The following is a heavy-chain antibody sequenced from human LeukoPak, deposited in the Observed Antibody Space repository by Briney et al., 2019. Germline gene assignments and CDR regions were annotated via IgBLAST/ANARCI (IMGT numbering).Heavy chain of an antibody. J-gene: IGHJ4*02. V-gene: IGHV3-7*01. Sequence: GGSLRLSCAASGFTFSSYWMSWVRQAPGKGLEWVANIKQDGSEKYYVDSVKGRFTISRDNAKNSLYLQMNSLRAEDTAVYYCARDLSGEWFGEFHYWGQGTLVTVSS. CDR2: IKQDGSEK. CDR1: GFTFSSYW. CDR3: ARDLSGEWFGEFHY. D-gene: IGHD3-10*01.